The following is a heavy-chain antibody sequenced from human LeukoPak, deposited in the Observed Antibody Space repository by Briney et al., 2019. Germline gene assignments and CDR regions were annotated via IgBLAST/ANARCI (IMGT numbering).Heavy chain of an antibody. V-gene: IGHV1-2*02. CDR1: GYTFTGYY. D-gene: IGHD6-19*01. CDR3: ARPSSIAVAGTHFQH. Sequence: GASVKVSCKASGYTFTGYYMHWVRQAPGQGLEWMGWINPNSSGTNYAQKFQGRVTMTRDTSISTAYMELSRLRSDDTAVYYCARPSSIAVAGTHFQHWGQGTLVTVSS. J-gene: IGHJ1*01. CDR2: INPNSSGT.